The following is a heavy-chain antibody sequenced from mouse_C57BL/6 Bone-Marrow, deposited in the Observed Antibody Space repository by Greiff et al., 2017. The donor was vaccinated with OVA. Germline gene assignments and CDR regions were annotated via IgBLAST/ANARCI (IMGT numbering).Heavy chain of an antibody. V-gene: IGHV1-53*01. J-gene: IGHJ3*01. CDR1: GYTFTSYC. D-gene: IGHD2-3*01. CDR3: GRLVYDGYYGRWCAG. CDR2: INPSNGGT. Sequence: QVQLQQPGTELVKPGASVKLSCKASGYTFTSYCMHWVKQRPGQGLEWIGNINPSNGGTNYNPKFKSKATLTVDKSSSTAYMQLSSLTSEDSAVFYCGRLVYDGYYGRWCAGWGKGTLVTGSA.